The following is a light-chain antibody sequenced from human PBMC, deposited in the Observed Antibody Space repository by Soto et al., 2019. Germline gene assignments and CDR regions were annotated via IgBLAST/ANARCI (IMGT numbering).Light chain of an antibody. V-gene: IGLV2-23*02. CDR3: CSYANGNTLL. CDR1: SSDVGSYDL. J-gene: IGLJ2*01. Sequence: QSVRTQPASVSGSPGQSITISCTGTSSDVGSYDLVSWYQHHPGTAPKLILYEVTKRPSGVSNRFSGSKSGNTASLTISGLQTEDDSHYYCCSYANGNTLLFGGGTKVTAL. CDR2: EVT.